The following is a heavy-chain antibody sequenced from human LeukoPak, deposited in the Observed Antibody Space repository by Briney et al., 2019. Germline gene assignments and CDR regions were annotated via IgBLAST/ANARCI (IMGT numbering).Heavy chain of an antibody. V-gene: IGHV4-34*01. CDR3: ARDVVAAAVWFDP. D-gene: IGHD6-13*01. Sequence: TSETLSLTCAVYGGSFSGYYWSWIRQPPGKGLEWIGEINHSGSTNYNPSLKSRVTISVDTSKNQFSLKLSSVTAADTAVYYCARDVVAAAVWFDPWGQGTLVTVSS. J-gene: IGHJ5*02. CDR2: INHSGST. CDR1: GGSFSGYY.